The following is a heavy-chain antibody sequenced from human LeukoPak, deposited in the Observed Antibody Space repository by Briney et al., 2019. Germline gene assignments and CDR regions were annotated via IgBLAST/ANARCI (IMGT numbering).Heavy chain of an antibody. J-gene: IGHJ3*02. CDR3: ASHPVVGAIKGPATRDGAFDI. Sequence: KPSETLSLTCTVSGGSISSSSYYWGWIRQPPGKGLEWIGSIYYSGSTYYNPSLKSRVTMSVDTSKNQFSLKLSSVTAADTAVYYCASHPVVGAIKGPATRDGAFDIWGQGTMVTVSS. V-gene: IGHV4-39*07. D-gene: IGHD1-26*01. CDR2: IYYSGST. CDR1: GGSISSSSYY.